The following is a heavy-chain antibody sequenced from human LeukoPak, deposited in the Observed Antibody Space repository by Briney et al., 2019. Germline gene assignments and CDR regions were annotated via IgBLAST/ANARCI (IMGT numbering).Heavy chain of an antibody. J-gene: IGHJ4*02. Sequence: GGSLRLSCAAFGFTFSSYGMHWVRQAPGKGLEWVAFIRYDGSDKYYAGSVKGRFTISRDNSKNTLYLQMNSLRAEDTAVYYCAKRNGSNYYFDYWGQGTLVTVSS. CDR1: GFTFSSYG. D-gene: IGHD1-26*01. CDR2: IRYDGSDK. V-gene: IGHV3-30*02. CDR3: AKRNGSNYYFDY.